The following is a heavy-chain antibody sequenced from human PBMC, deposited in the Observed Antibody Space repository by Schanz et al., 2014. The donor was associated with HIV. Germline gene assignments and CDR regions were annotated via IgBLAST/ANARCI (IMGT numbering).Heavy chain of an antibody. CDR3: ARDLYCGGDCYAPYWYFDL. Sequence: QVPLVESGGGVVQPGRSLRLSCAASGFTFSSYAMHWVRQAPGKGLEWVAVISYDGNNKNYADSVKGRFTISRDNSKNTLYLQMNSLRAEDTAVYYCARDLYCGGDCYAPYWYFDLWGRGTLVTVSS. D-gene: IGHD2-21*02. CDR2: ISYDGNNK. CDR1: GFTFSSYA. J-gene: IGHJ2*01. V-gene: IGHV3-30-3*01.